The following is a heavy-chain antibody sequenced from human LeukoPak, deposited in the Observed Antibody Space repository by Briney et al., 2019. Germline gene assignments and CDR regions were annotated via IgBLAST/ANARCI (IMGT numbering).Heavy chain of an antibody. J-gene: IGHJ4*02. CDR3: AVDLAAAGKDY. CDR1: GYTFTSYC. CDR2: INPSGGST. V-gene: IGHV1-46*01. D-gene: IGHD6-13*01. Sequence: ASVKVSCKASGYTFTSYCMHWVRQAPGQGLEWMGIINPSGGSTSYAQKFQGRVTMTRDTSTSTVYMELSSLRSEDTAVYYCAVDLAAAGKDYWGQGTLVTVSS.